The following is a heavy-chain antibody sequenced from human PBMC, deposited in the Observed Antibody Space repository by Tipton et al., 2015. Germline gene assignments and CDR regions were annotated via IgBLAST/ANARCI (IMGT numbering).Heavy chain of an antibody. CDR3: ATQYVDYDY. V-gene: IGHV4-39*01. Sequence: TLSLTCTVSGGSISSTSYYWGWIRQPPGKGLKGIGRIYYSGSTYYNPSLKSRVTISGDTPKNQFSLKLNSVTAADTAVYYCATQYVDYDYWGQGTLVTVSS. CDR1: GGSISSTSYY. CDR2: IYYSGST. J-gene: IGHJ4*02. D-gene: IGHD3-9*01.